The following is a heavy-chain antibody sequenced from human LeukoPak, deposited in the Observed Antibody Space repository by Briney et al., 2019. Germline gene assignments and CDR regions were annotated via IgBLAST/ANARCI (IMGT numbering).Heavy chain of an antibody. CDR2: IIPILGIA. D-gene: IGHD4-17*01. J-gene: IGHJ6*02. CDR3: ARSTTVTTRVLYYYGMDV. CDR1: GCTFSSYA. V-gene: IGHV1-69*04. Sequence: SVTVSCKASGCTFSSYAISWVRQAPGQGLEWMGRIIPILGIANYAQKFQGRVTITADKSTSTAYMVLSSLRSEDTAVYCCARSTTVTTRVLYYYGMDVWGQGTTVTVSS.